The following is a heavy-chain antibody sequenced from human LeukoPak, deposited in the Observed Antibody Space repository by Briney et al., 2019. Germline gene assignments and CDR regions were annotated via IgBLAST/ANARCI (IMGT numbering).Heavy chain of an antibody. CDR1: GFTFDDYA. CDR3: ARTPRIYYDDRMDI. V-gene: IGHV3-20*04. Sequence: GGSLRLSCAASGFTFDDYAMSWVRQAPGKGLERVSGINWNGGSTGYADSVKGRFTISRDNAKNSLYLQMNSLRAEDTALYYCARTPRIYYDDRMDIWGQGTMVTVSS. J-gene: IGHJ3*02. D-gene: IGHD3-22*01. CDR2: INWNGGST.